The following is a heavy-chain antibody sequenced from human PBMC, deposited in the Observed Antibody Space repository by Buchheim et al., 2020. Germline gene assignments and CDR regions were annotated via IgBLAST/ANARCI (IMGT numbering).Heavy chain of an antibody. CDR3: AREETIVVVPAAIDY. CDR1: GFTFSSYS. Sequence: EVQLVESGGGLVQPGGSLRLSCAASGFTFSSYSMNWVRQAPGKGLEWVSYISSSSSTIYYADSVKGRFTISRDKAKKAMYLQMNSLRAEDTAVYYCAREETIVVVPAAIDYWGQGTL. D-gene: IGHD2-2*01. V-gene: IGHV3-48*01. CDR2: ISSSSSTI. J-gene: IGHJ4*02.